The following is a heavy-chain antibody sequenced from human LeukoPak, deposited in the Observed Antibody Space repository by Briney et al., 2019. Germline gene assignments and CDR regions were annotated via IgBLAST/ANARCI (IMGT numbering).Heavy chain of an antibody. J-gene: IGHJ4*02. CDR1: GFTFSSYG. CDR3: ARDERAGSGWYFVY. V-gene: IGHV3-33*01. D-gene: IGHD6-19*01. CDR2: IWYDGSIQ. Sequence: GGSLRLSCAASGFTFSSYGMHWVRQAPGKGLEWVAAIWYDGSIQYYADSVKGRFTISRDNSKNTLYLQMDSLRAEDTAVYYCARDERAGSGWYFVYWGQGTLVTVSS.